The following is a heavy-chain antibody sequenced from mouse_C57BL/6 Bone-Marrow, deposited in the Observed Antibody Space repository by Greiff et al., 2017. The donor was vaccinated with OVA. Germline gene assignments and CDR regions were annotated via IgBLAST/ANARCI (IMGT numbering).Heavy chain of an antibody. CDR1: GYTFTDYY. D-gene: IGHD1-1*01. V-gene: IGHV1-76*01. J-gene: IGHJ2*01. CDR2: IYPGSGNT. Sequence: QVQLQQSGAELVRPGASVKLSCKASGYTFTDYYINWVKQRPGQGLEWIARIYPGSGNTYYNEKFKGKATLTAEKSSSTAYMQLSSLTSEDSAVYFCARRTVVATDYYFDYWGQGTTLTVSS. CDR3: ARRTVVATDYYFDY.